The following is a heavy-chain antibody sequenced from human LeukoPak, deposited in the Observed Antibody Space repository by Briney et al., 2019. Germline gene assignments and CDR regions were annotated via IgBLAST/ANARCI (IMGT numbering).Heavy chain of an antibody. Sequence: GGSLRLSCAASGFTFSSYSMSWVRQAPGKGLEWVSYISSSSSTIYYADSVKGRFTISRDNAKNSLYLQMNSLRDEDTAVYYCARGSKYQLLKAYYFDYWGQGTLVTVSS. D-gene: IGHD2-2*01. CDR1: GFTFSSYS. V-gene: IGHV3-48*02. CDR3: ARGSKYQLLKAYYFDY. J-gene: IGHJ4*02. CDR2: ISSSSSTI.